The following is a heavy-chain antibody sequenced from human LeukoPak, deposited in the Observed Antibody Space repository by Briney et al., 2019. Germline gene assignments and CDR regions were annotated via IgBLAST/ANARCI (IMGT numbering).Heavy chain of an antibody. D-gene: IGHD3-22*01. CDR1: GFSFSTFT. J-gene: IGHJ4*02. Sequence: PGGSLRLSCEASGFSFSTFTMNWVRQAPGKGLEWVSSISSSSSYIYYADSVKGRFTISRDNAKNSLYLQMNSLRAEDTAVYYCARVLHKRNYDSSVYYGYWGQGTLVTVSS. CDR2: ISSSSSYI. CDR3: ARVLHKRNYDSSVYYGY. V-gene: IGHV3-21*01.